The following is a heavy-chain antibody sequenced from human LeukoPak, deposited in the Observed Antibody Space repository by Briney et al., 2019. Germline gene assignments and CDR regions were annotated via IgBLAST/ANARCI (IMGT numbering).Heavy chain of an antibody. CDR2: INHSGST. D-gene: IGHD6-19*01. V-gene: IGHV4-34*01. J-gene: IGHJ4*02. CDR1: GASLTIDY. CDR3: ASAPPALIAVALFDY. Sequence: SETLSLTCAVYGASLTIDYWRWIRQPPGKGLEWIGEINHSGSTNYNPSLKSRVTISVDTSKNQFSLKLSSVTAAETAVYCCASAPPALIAVALFDYWGQGTLVTVSS.